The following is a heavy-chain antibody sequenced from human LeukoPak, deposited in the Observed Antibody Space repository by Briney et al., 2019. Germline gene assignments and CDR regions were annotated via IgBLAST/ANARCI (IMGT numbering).Heavy chain of an antibody. CDR3: ARDTYYYDNSGFYDGYFQH. CDR1: GFSFSSYS. V-gene: IGHV3-48*02. Sequence: PGGSLRLSCAASGFSFSSYSMNWLRQAPGKGLECVSYISSSSSTIDYAYSVKGRFTISRDNAKNSLYLQMNSLRDEDTALYYCARDTYYYDNSGFYDGYFQHWGQGTLVTVSS. CDR2: ISSSSSTI. D-gene: IGHD3-22*01. J-gene: IGHJ1*01.